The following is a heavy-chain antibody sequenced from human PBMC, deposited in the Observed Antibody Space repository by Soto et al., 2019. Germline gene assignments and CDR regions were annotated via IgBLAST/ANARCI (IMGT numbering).Heavy chain of an antibody. CDR1: GYTFTRYT. J-gene: IGHJ5*02. D-gene: IGHD2-15*01. CDR2: INPDNGNT. V-gene: IGHV1-3*01. CDR3: ARGIATGQLDP. Sequence: ASVKVSCKASGYTFTRYTMNWVRQAPGQRLEWMGWINPDNGNTKSSQKFQDRVIITRDTSASTAYMNLSSLRSEDTAVYYCARGIATGQLDPWGQGTLVTVSS.